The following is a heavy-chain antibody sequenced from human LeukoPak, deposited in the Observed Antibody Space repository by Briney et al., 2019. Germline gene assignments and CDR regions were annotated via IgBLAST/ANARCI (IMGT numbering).Heavy chain of an antibody. CDR1: GFTFSNCW. D-gene: IGHD3-22*01. V-gene: IGHV3-74*01. J-gene: IGHJ6*02. CDR2: IGYDGSKT. Sequence: GGSLRLSCAASGFTFSNCWMPWVRQAPGKGLEWVSRIGYDGSKTKYADSVKGRFTISRDNAKNTLYLQMNSLRAEDTAVYYCARDTYYYNSSAFYHYYYGMDVWGQGTTVTVSS. CDR3: ARDTYYYNSSAFYHYYYGMDV.